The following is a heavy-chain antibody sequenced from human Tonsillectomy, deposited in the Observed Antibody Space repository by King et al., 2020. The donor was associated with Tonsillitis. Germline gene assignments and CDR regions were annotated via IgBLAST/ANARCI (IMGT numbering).Heavy chain of an antibody. CDR1: GLSFSNSW. V-gene: IGHV3-7*03. CDR2: SKQDGGAK. CDR3: ATTEESHTRGWGFYDF. Sequence: VQLVESGGGLVQPGGSRRLSCAASGLSFSNSWMSWGRQATGKGREGVDNSKQDGGAKNYAGSVKGRLTVSRENAKNLLNLQMNSLRAEDTAVYYCATTEESHTRGWGFYDFWGQGTLVTVSS. D-gene: IGHD6-19*01. J-gene: IGHJ4*02.